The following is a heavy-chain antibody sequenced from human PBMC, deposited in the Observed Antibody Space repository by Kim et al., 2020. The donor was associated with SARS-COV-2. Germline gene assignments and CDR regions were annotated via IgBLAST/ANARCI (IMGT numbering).Heavy chain of an antibody. CDR1: GGSISSYY. J-gene: IGHJ5*02. CDR3: ARALLDCSSTSCYTWNPKWGSYWFDP. D-gene: IGHD2-2*02. Sequence: SETLSLTCTVSGGSISSYYWSWIRQPPGKGLEWIGYIYYSGSTNYNPSLKSRVTISVDTSKNQFSLKLSSVTAADTAVYYCARALLDCSSTSCYTWNPKWGSYWFDPWGQGTLVTVSS. CDR2: IYYSGST. V-gene: IGHV4-59*13.